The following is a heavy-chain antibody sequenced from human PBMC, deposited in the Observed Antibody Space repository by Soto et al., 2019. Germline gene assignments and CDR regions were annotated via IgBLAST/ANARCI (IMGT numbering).Heavy chain of an antibody. CDR1: GFTLSRYA. D-gene: IGHD3-22*01. J-gene: IGHJ4*02. V-gene: IGHV3-30*04. CDR2: ISYDGTNK. Sequence: GSLRLSCVVSGFTLSRYAMHWVRQAPGKGLEWVAGISYDGTNKNYADSVKGRFTISGDNSKDTLYLQMDSLRPDDTAVYYCARPPFDSSGYYRNWGQGTLVTVSS. CDR3: ARPPFDSSGYYRN.